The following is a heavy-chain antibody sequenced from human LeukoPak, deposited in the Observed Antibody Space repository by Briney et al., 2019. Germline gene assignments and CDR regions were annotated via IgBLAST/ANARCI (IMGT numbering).Heavy chain of an antibody. V-gene: IGHV5-51*01. CDR3: ATSPYCSGGSCYLSAY. CDR1: GYSFSSQW. Sequence: GESLKISCKGSGYSFSSQWIGWVRQMPGKGLEWMGVIYSAESDTRYSPSFQGQVTISADKSISTAYLRWRSLKASDTAMYYCATSPYCSGGSCYLSAYWGQGTLVTVSS. J-gene: IGHJ4*02. D-gene: IGHD2-15*01. CDR2: IYSAESDT.